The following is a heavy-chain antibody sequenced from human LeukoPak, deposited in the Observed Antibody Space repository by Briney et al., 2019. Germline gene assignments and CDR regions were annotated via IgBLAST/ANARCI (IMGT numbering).Heavy chain of an antibody. Sequence: GGSLRLSCAASGFTFSSYAMSWVRQAPGKGLEWVSAISGSGGSTYYADSVKGRFTISRDNSKNTLYLEMNSLRAEDTAVYYCARRRLYSGYDYVDWGQGTLVTVSS. V-gene: IGHV3-23*01. CDR2: ISGSGGST. J-gene: IGHJ4*02. D-gene: IGHD5-12*01. CDR3: ARRRLYSGYDYVD. CDR1: GFTFSSYA.